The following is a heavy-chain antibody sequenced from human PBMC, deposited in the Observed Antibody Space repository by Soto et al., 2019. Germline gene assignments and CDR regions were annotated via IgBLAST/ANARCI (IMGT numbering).Heavy chain of an antibody. Sequence: HVQRGQSGAELKKPGSSVKVSCKASGGTFSSYTISWVRQAPGQGLEWMGRIIPILGIANYAQKFQGRVTITADKSTSTAYMELSSLRSEDTAVYYRARDMGSSGSGHWGQGTLVTVSS. J-gene: IGHJ4*02. D-gene: IGHD6-19*01. CDR3: ARDMGSSGSGH. V-gene: IGHV1-69*08. CDR1: GGTFSSYT. CDR2: IIPILGIA.